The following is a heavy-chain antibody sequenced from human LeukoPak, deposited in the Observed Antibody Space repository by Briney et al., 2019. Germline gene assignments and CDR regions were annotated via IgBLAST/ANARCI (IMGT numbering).Heavy chain of an antibody. Sequence: GGSLRLSCAVSGITLSNYGMSWVRQAPGKGLEWVAGISDSGGSTSYADSVKGRFTISRDNTKNTLYLQMNSLRAEDTAVYFCATRGVVIRVILVGFHKAAYYFDSWGQGALVTVSS. D-gene: IGHD3-22*01. V-gene: IGHV3-23*01. CDR1: GITLSNYG. CDR3: ATRGVVIRVILVGFHKAAYYFDS. CDR2: ISDSGGST. J-gene: IGHJ4*02.